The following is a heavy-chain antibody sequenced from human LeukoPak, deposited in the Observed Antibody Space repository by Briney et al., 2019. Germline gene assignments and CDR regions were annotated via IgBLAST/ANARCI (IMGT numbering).Heavy chain of an antibody. Sequence: GGSLRLSCAASGLTFSTYSMNWVRRAPGKRLEWLSYISGSSGSIYYADAVKGRFTISRDNAKNSLYLQMNSLRDEDTAMYYCARARASGRSGFDYWGQGTLVTVSS. CDR2: ISGSSGSI. CDR1: GLTFSTYS. D-gene: IGHD2-15*01. CDR3: ARARASGRSGFDY. J-gene: IGHJ4*02. V-gene: IGHV3-48*02.